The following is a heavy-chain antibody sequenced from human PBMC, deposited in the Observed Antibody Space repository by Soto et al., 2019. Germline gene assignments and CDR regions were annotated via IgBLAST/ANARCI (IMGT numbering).Heavy chain of an antibody. J-gene: IGHJ6*02. Sequence: QVQLLESGGGLVRPGGSLRLSCEASGFTFRDYYMTWFRQAPGKGLEWLSYIDSSTKDTNYADSVKGLFTISRDNAKNSLYLQMNSLRADDTAVYYCAREYYYTMDVWGQGTMVTVSS. CDR3: AREYYYTMDV. V-gene: IGHV3-11*05. CDR2: IDSSTKDT. CDR1: GFTFRDYY.